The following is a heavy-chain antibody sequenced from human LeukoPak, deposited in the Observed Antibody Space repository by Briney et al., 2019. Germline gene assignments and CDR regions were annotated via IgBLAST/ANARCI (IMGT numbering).Heavy chain of an antibody. D-gene: IGHD1-26*01. CDR1: GGTFSSYA. J-gene: IGHJ5*02. CDR3: ARGWELNWFDP. V-gene: IGHV1-2*06. CDR2: INPNSGGT. Sequence: ASVTVSRKASGGTFSSYAISWVRQAPGQGLEWMGRINPNSGGTNYAQKFQGRVTMTRDTSISTAYMELSRLGSDDTAVYYCARGWELNWFDPWGQGTLVTVSS.